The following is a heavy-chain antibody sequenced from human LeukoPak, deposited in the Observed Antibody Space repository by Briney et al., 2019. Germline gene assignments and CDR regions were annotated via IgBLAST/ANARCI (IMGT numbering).Heavy chain of an antibody. D-gene: IGHD4-11*01. Sequence: SETLSLTCTVSGDFISRYYWSWIRQSPGKGLEWFGYVYDRGGTNYNPSLKSRAIISADTSKNQFSLKLSSVTAADTAVYYCARDYSNSATGFDPWGQGTLVTVSS. V-gene: IGHV4-59*01. J-gene: IGHJ5*02. CDR1: GDFISRYY. CDR3: ARDYSNSATGFDP. CDR2: VYDRGGT.